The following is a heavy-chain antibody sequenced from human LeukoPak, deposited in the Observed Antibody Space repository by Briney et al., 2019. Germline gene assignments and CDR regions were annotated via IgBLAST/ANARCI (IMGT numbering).Heavy chain of an antibody. D-gene: IGHD2-15*01. CDR3: ARDRGGGFPRISEFDP. CDR1: GGSISRYY. J-gene: IGHJ5*02. CDR2: IYYSGST. Sequence: SETLSLTCTVPGGSISRYYWSWIRQPPGKGLEWIGNIYYSGSTNYNPSLKSRVTISVDTSKNQFSLKLSSVTAADTAVYYCARDRGGGFPRISEFDPWGQGTLVTVSS. V-gene: IGHV4-59*01.